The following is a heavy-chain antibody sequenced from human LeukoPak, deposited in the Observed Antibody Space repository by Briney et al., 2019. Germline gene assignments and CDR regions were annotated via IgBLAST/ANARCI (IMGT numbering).Heavy chain of an antibody. CDR2: ISGSGGST. CDR1: GFTFSSYA. CDR3: AKALAQRRIVGATTYVTLDYFDY. D-gene: IGHD1-26*01. Sequence: PGGSLRLSCAASGFTFSSYAMSWVRQAPGKGLEWVSAISGSGGSTYYADSVKGRFTISRDNSKNTLYLQMNSLRAEDTAVYYCAKALAQRRIVGATTYVTLDYFDYWGQGTLVTVSS. V-gene: IGHV3-23*01. J-gene: IGHJ4*02.